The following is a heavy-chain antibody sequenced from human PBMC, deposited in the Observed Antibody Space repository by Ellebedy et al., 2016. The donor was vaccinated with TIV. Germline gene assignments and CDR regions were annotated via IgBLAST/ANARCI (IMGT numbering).Heavy chain of an antibody. J-gene: IGHJ3*02. CDR3: AKDADPDLYYTKYPMGTAFDI. Sequence: GESLKISXAASGFTFSDYWMSWVRQAPGKGLEWVSSLSGSGFSTNYADSVKGRFTMYRDNSKNTLYLETNSLRAEDTAMYYCAKDADPDLYYTKYPMGTAFDIWGQGTMVTVSS. V-gene: IGHV3-23*01. CDR2: LSGSGFST. D-gene: IGHD5-18*01. CDR1: GFTFSDYW.